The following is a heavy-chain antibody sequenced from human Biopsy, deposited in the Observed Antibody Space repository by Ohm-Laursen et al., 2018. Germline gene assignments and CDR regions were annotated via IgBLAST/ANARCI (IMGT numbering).Heavy chain of an antibody. CDR3: ARGSNEYGGLYFPH. D-gene: IGHD4-23*01. J-gene: IGHJ1*01. V-gene: IGHV4-59*11. CDR1: GGSFTGHY. Sequence: GTLSLTWTVSGGSFTGHYWTWIRQPPGKGLEWIGHISHTGYTSYKSSLKSRVTISLDTSRKHFSLRLTSLAAADTAVYYCARGSNEYGGLYFPHWGQGTLVTVSS. CDR2: ISHTGYT.